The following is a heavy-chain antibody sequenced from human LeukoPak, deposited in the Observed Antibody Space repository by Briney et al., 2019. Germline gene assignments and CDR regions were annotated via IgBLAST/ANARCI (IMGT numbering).Heavy chain of an antibody. V-gene: IGHV5-51*01. CDR1: GYSFTSYW. CDR2: IYPGDSDT. CDR3: ARGRDGYSFGFDY. J-gene: IGHJ4*02. Sequence: GESLKISCQGSGYSFTSYWIGWVRQMPGKALEWMGIIYPGDSDTRYSPSFQGQVTISADKSISTAYLQWSSLKASDTAMYYCARGRDGYSFGFDYWGQGTLVTVSS. D-gene: IGHD5-24*01.